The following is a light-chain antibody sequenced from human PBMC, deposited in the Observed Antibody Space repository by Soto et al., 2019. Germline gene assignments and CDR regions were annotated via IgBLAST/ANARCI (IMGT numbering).Light chain of an antibody. J-gene: IGKJ1*01. CDR1: RSLLKANGYTY. CDR3: QQSYITPWT. CDR2: AAS. Sequence: MTQSPLSLTVTPGEPASISCRSSRSLLKANGYTYLNWYQQTPGKAPNLLIYAASSLQSGVPSRFSGSGSGTDFTLTISSLQPEDFATYYCQQSYITPWTFGQGTKVDIK. V-gene: IGKV1-39*01.